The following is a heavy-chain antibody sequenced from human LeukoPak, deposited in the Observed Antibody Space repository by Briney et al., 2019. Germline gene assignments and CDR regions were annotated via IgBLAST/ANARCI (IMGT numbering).Heavy chain of an antibody. D-gene: IGHD2-8*01. CDR3: ARSNVPSKWWACAMDV. J-gene: IGHJ6*02. V-gene: IGHV3-30-3*01. CDR2: ISNDESKI. CDR1: GFSFDTFS. Sequence: GGSLRLSCTAFGFSFDTFSMHWVRQIPGKGLEWVAVISNDESKIYYAGSVKGRFTISRDNSRSTLYLQMDSLRPDDTAVYYCARSNVPSKWWACAMDVWGQGTMVTVSS.